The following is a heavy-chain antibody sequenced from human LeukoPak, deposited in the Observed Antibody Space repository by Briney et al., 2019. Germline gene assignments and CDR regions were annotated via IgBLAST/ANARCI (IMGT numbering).Heavy chain of an antibody. J-gene: IGHJ4*01. Sequence: SETLSLTCTVSGGSISSSSYYWGWIRQPPGKGLEWIGSIYYSGSTYYNPSLKSRVTISVDTSKNQFSLKLSSVTAADTAVYYCARYAVNYYGSGRGGYWGQGTLVTVSS. CDR3: ARYAVNYYGSGRGGY. CDR1: GGSISSSSYY. CDR2: IYYSGST. D-gene: IGHD3-10*01. V-gene: IGHV4-39*07.